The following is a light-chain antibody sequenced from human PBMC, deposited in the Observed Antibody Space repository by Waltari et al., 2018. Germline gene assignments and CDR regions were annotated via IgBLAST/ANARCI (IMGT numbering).Light chain of an antibody. CDR3: GTSTTTRNHV. J-gene: IGLJ1*01. CDR2: DVS. Sequence: QSALTQPASVSGSPGQSITISCPGTTSDVGASTYVCWYQQHPGKAPKLIIYDVSVRPSGVSNRFSGSKSGNTASLTISGLHTEDEADYYCGTSTTTRNHVFGTGTKVTVL. V-gene: IGLV2-14*03. CDR1: TSDVGASTY.